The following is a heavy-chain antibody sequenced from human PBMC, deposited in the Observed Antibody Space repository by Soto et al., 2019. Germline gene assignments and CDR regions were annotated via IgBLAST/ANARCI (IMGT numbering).Heavy chain of an antibody. CDR3: AKGGYYYYYLDV. D-gene: IGHD3-16*01. V-gene: IGHV4-59*01. Sequence: PSETLSLTCTVSGGSISSYYWSWIRQPPGKGLEWIGYIYYSGSTNYNPSLKSRVTISVDTSKNQFSLKLSSVTAADTAVYYCAKGGYYYYYLDVWSKGTTVTVSS. CDR2: IYYSGST. CDR1: GGSISSYY. J-gene: IGHJ6*03.